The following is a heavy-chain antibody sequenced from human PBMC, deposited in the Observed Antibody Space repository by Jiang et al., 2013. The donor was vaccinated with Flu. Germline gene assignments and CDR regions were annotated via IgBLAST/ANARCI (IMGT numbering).Heavy chain of an antibody. CDR1: GFTFTSSA. J-gene: IGHJ6*04. D-gene: IGHD1-1*01. Sequence: QSGAEVKKPGTSVKVSCKASGFTFTSSAMQWVRQARGQRLEWIGWIVVGSGNTNYAQKFQERVTITRDMSTSTAYMELSSLRSEDTAVYYCAARPPVTLERRNYYYYGMDVVGKGTTVTVSS. V-gene: IGHV1-58*02. CDR3: AARPPVTLERRNYYYYGMDV. CDR2: IVVGSGNT.